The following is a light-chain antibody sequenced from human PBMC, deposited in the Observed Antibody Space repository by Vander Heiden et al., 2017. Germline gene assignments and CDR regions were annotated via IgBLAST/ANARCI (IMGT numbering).Light chain of an antibody. CDR3: QQDDSSPWS. V-gene: IGKV4-1*01. Sequence: DIVMTQSPDSLAVSLGERDTINCKSSQRVLYGRNNKDYITWYQQKAGQPPKVLIYWASTRESGVPERFSSSGSGTDFTLTISSLQAEDVAVYYCQQDDSSPWSFGQGTKVEIK. CDR2: WAS. CDR1: QRVLYGRNNKDY. J-gene: IGKJ1*01.